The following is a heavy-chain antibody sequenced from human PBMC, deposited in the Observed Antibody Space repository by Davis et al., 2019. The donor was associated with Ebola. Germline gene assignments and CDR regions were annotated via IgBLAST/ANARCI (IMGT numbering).Heavy chain of an antibody. J-gene: IGHJ4*02. CDR2: IRYDGSKK. V-gene: IGHV3-30*02. Sequence: GESLKISCAASGFTFSSYGMHWVRQAPGKGLEWVAFIRYDGSKKYYADSVKGRFTISRDNSKNTLYLQMNSLRAEDTSVYYCAKALDGYYLWPNFDYWGQGTLVTVSS. CDR1: GFTFSSYG. D-gene: IGHD3-22*01. CDR3: AKALDGYYLWPNFDY.